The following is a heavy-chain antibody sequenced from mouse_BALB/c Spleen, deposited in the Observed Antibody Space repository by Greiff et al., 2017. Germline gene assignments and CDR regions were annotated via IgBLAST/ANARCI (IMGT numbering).Heavy chain of an antibody. CDR1: GFTFSSYG. J-gene: IGHJ2*01. CDR3: ARETHSYDY. CDR2: ISSGGSYT. Sequence: EVQLQQSGGDLVKPGGSLKLSCAATGFTFSSYGMSWVRQTPDKRLEWVATISSGGSYTYYPDSVKGRFTISRDNAKNTLYLQMSSLKSEDTAMYYCARETHSYDYWGQGTTLTVSS. V-gene: IGHV5-6*01.